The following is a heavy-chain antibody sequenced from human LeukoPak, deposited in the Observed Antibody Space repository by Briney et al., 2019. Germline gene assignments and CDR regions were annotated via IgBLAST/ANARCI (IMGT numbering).Heavy chain of an antibody. CDR1: GFIFSSYV. J-gene: IGHJ4*02. Sequence: GGSLRLSCAASGFIFSSYVMHWVRQAPGKGLEWVTGISYDGNNKYYTDSVKGRFTISRDNSKNTLYLQMNSLRAEDTAVYYCAKDTQYYYDSSGYFDYWGQGTLVTVSS. CDR3: AKDTQYYYDSSGYFDY. V-gene: IGHV3-30*18. D-gene: IGHD3-22*01. CDR2: ISYDGNNK.